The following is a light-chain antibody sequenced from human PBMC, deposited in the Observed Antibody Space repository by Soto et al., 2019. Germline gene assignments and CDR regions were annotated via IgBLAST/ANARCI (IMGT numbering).Light chain of an antibody. Sequence: DIQMTQSPSSVSASVGDRVTSTCRARQGISRWLAWNQQKPGKAPKLLIYGTSNLRTGVPSSFRGRRPGTDFPLTINSLQPEDFATYFCQQANSFPRTFGGGTKAEIK. CDR1: QGISRW. CDR3: QQANSFPRT. V-gene: IGKV1-12*01. J-gene: IGKJ4*01. CDR2: GTS.